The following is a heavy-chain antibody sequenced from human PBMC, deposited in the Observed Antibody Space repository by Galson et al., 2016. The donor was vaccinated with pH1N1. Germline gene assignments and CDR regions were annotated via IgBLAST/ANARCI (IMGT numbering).Heavy chain of an antibody. Sequence: SLRLSCAASGFNFDTFAMHWVRQTPGKGLGWVAFISYNGHDQSYADSVKGRFTVSRDNSKNTLYLQMNSLRAEDTALYYCAREDWSYGDTYYYGLDVWGQGTTVTVSS. CDR2: ISYNGHDQ. V-gene: IGHV3-30-3*01. CDR1: GFNFDTFA. J-gene: IGHJ6*02. CDR3: AREDWSYGDTYYYGLDV. D-gene: IGHD4-17*01.